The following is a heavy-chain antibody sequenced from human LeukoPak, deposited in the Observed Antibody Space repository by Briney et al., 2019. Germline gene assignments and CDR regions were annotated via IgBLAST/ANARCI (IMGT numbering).Heavy chain of an antibody. CDR1: GFSFSRYW. Sequence: GGSLRLSCAASGFSFSRYWMHWVRQAPGKGLEWVANIKQDGSEKYYVDSVKGRFTISRDNAKNSLYLQMNSLRAEDTAVYYCAKDCSSTSCYFFVYWGQGTLVTVSS. V-gene: IGHV3-7*03. CDR3: AKDCSSTSCYFFVY. D-gene: IGHD2-2*01. CDR2: IKQDGSEK. J-gene: IGHJ4*02.